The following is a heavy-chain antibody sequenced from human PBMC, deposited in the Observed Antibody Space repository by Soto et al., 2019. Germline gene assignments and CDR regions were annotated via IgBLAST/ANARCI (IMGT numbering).Heavy chain of an antibody. CDR2: IIPLSGTA. V-gene: IGHV1-69*01. CDR1: GGTLSNYV. D-gene: IGHD1-26*01. CDR3: ARAGFSGSYLPN. J-gene: IGHJ4*02. Sequence: QVQLVQSGAEVKKPGSSVKVSCKASGGTLSNYVINWVRQDPGQGLEWVGGIIPLSGTAKYAQKFQGRVTITADESTSTAYMELSSLRSEDTAVYYCARAGFSGSYLPNWCQGILVTVSS.